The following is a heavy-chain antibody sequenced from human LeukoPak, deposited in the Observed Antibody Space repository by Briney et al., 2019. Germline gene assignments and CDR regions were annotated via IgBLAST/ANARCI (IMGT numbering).Heavy chain of an antibody. D-gene: IGHD1-26*01. J-gene: IGHJ4*02. V-gene: IGHV1-18*01. CDR2: ISAYNGGT. CDR1: GYTFTIYG. Sequence: ASVTVSCTASGYTFTIYGISWVRQAPGQGLEWMGWISAYNGGTIYAQNLQGRVTMTTDTSTSTAYMELRSLRSDDTAVYYCARDHGASGSYYLGYWGQGTLVTVSS. CDR3: ARDHGASGSYYLGY.